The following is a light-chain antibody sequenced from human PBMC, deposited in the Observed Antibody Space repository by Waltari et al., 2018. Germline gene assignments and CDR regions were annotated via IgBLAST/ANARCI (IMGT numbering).Light chain of an antibody. CDR1: STDSADYHF. V-gene: IGLV2-14*03. Sequence: QSALTQPASVSGSPGQSVTISCTVTSTDSADYHFVSWYQQHPGKAPKLIIYDVRDRPSGVSNRFSGSKSGNTASLTISGLQAEDEADYYCSSYTRSSIWVFGGVTKLAVL. CDR2: DVR. J-gene: IGLJ3*02. CDR3: SSYTRSSIWV.